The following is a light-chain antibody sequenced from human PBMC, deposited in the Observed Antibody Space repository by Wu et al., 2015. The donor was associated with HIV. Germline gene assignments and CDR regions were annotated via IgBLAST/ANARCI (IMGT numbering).Light chain of an antibody. J-gene: IGKJ1*01. CDR1: QSISSW. CDR3: QQYNSHSPT. CDR2: KAS. Sequence: DIRMTQSPSTLSASVGDRVTITCRASQSISSWLAWYQQKPGKVPNLLIYKASSLESGVPSRFRGSGSGTEFTLTISSLQPDDFATYYCQQYNSHSPTFGQGTKVEIK. V-gene: IGKV1-5*03.